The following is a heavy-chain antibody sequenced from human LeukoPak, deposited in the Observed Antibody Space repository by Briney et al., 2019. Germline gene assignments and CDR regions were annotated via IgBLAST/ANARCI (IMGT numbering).Heavy chain of an antibody. J-gene: IGHJ3*02. CDR2: IFYSGRT. D-gene: IGHD3-22*01. V-gene: IGHV4-59*01. CDR1: GGSISSYY. Sequence: PSETLSLTCTVSGGSISSYYWSGSRQPPGKGREGMGYIFYSGRTNYNPSLKSRVTISVDTSKNPFSLQLSSVTAADTAVYYCARDFNYNSSGYYYRGGAFDIWGQGKMVTVSS. CDR3: ARDFNYNSSGYYYRGGAFDI.